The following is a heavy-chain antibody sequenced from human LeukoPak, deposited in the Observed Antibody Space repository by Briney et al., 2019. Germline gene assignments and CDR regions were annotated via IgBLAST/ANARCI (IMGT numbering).Heavy chain of an antibody. V-gene: IGHV3-9*01. CDR3: AKDTEMAALYYFDY. CDR2: ISWNSGSI. J-gene: IGHJ4*02. Sequence: AGGSLRLSCAASGFTFDDYAMHWVRQAPGEGLEWVSGISWNSGSIGYADSVKGRFTISRDNAKNSLYLQMNSLRAEDTALYYCAKDTEMAALYYFDYWGQGTLVTVSS. CDR1: GFTFDDYA. D-gene: IGHD5-24*01.